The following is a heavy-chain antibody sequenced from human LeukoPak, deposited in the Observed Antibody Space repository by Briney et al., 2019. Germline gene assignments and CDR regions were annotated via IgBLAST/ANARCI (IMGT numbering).Heavy chain of an antibody. CDR1: GFTFSSYG. V-gene: IGHV3-48*04. J-gene: IGHJ6*03. CDR3: ARVGAGYYYMDV. Sequence: GGSLRLPCAASGFTFSSYGMHWVRQAPGKGLEWISYISSSGSTIYYADSVKGRFTISRDNAKNSLYLQMNSLRAEDTAVYYCARVGAGYYYMDVWGKGTTVTVSS. CDR2: ISSSGSTI.